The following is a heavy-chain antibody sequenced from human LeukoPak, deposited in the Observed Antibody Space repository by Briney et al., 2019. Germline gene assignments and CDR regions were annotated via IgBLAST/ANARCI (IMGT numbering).Heavy chain of an antibody. Sequence: GGSLRLSCAASGFTFSSYAMSWVRQAPGKGLEWVSAISGSGGSTYYADSVKGRFTISRDNSKNTLYLQMNSLRAEDTAVYYCAKLGSWYRLWYYFDYWGQGTLVTVSS. V-gene: IGHV3-23*01. D-gene: IGHD6-13*01. CDR1: GFTFSSYA. CDR2: ISGSGGST. CDR3: AKLGSWYRLWYYFDY. J-gene: IGHJ4*02.